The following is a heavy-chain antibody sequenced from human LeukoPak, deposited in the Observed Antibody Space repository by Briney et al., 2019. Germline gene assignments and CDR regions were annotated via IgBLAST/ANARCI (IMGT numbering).Heavy chain of an antibody. CDR2: ISSSSSYI. V-gene: IGHV3-21*01. J-gene: IGHJ4*02. D-gene: IGHD2-2*01. CDR1: GFTFSSYS. Sequence: GGSLRLSCAASGFTFSSYSMNWVRQAPGKGLEWVSSISSSSSYIYYADSVKGRFTTSRDNAKNSLYLQMNSLRAEDTAVYYCARESGSSTSFDYWGQGTLVTVSS. CDR3: ARESGSSTSFDY.